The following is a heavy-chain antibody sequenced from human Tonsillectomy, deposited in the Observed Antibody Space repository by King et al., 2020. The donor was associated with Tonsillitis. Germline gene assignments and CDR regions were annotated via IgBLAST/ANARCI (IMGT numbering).Heavy chain of an antibody. V-gene: IGHV3-30*14. D-gene: IGHD1-26*01. J-gene: IGHJ3*02. Sequence: VQLVESGGGVVQPGRSLRLSCAASGFIFSTSTMHWVRQAPGKGLEWVSVLAYDESFILYSDSVKGRFTISRDISNNTLYLQMNSLRPDDTAVYYCAREVDGFDIWGQGTQVTGSS. CDR1: GFIFSTST. CDR2: LAYDESFI. CDR3: AREVDGFDI.